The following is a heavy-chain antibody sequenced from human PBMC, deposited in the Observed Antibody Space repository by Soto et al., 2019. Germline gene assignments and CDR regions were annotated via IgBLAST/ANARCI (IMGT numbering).Heavy chain of an antibody. CDR2: IYYSGST. CDR1: GGSVSSGSYY. CDR3: ARVYSSGWYLDY. D-gene: IGHD6-19*01. J-gene: IGHJ4*02. Sequence: SETLSLTCTVSGGSVSSGSYYWSWIRQPPGKGLEWIGYIYYSGSTNYNPSLKSRVIISVDTSKNQFSLKLSSVTAADTAVYYCARVYSSGWYLDYWGQGTLVTVSS. V-gene: IGHV4-61*01.